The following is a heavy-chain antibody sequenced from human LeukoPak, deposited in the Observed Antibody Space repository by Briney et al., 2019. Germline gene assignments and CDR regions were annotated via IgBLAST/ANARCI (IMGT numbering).Heavy chain of an antibody. Sequence: ASVTVSCKASGYTFTGYYMHWVRQAPGQGLEWMGWINANSGGTNYAQKFRGRVTMTRDTSISTAYMELSRLRSDDTAVYYCARSSRYDIWTGYPYWGQGSLVTVSP. V-gene: IGHV1-2*02. CDR2: INANSGGT. CDR3: ARSSRYDIWTGYPY. CDR1: GYTFTGYY. J-gene: IGHJ4*02. D-gene: IGHD3-9*01.